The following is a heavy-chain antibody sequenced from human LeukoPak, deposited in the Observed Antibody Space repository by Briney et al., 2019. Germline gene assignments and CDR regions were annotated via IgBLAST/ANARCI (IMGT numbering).Heavy chain of an antibody. CDR1: GGSISSGSYY. J-gene: IGHJ4*01. CDR2: MSTTGSS. D-gene: IGHD3/OR15-3a*01. Sequence: PSETLSLTCTVSGGSISSGSYYWSWIRQPAGKGLEWIGRMSTTGSSNYNPSLKSRVTISVDTSKNHFSLKLSSVTAADTAVYYCARDFWTGYLDYWGHGILVTVSS. CDR3: ARDFWTGYLDY. V-gene: IGHV4-61*02.